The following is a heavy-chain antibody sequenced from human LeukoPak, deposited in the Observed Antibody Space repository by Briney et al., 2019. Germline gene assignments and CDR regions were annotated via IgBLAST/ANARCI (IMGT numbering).Heavy chain of an antibody. CDR2: ISYDGSNK. D-gene: IGHD2-2*01. Sequence: PGGSLRLSCAASGFTFSSYGMHWVRQAPGKGLEWVAVISYDGSNKYYADSVKGRFTISRDNSKNTLYLQMNSLRAEDTAVYYCAKDRSVVVPAASGVRTYYYYYGMDVWGQGTTVTVSS. V-gene: IGHV3-30*18. J-gene: IGHJ6*02. CDR1: GFTFSSYG. CDR3: AKDRSVVVPAASGVRTYYYYYGMDV.